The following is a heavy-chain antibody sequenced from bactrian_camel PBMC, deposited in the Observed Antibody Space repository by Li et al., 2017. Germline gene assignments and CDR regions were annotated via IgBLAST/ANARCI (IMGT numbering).Heavy chain of an antibody. V-gene: IGHV3S55*01. CDR1: GHNIRVTYC. CDR2: AGDDGST. Sequence: HVQLVESGGGSVQAGGSLRLSCEVSGHNIRVTYCMAWFRQAPGKEREGLAAAGDDGSTDYADSVKGRFAISRNNAKNTVTLQMNSLKSEDTALYYCTTDVYYMDSVDLGADFGYWGQGTQVTVS. J-gene: IGHJ6*01. D-gene: IGHD2*01. CDR3: TTDVYYMDSVDLGADFGY.